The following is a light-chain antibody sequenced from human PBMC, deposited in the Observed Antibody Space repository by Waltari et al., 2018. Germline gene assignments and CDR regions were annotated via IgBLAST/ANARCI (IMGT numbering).Light chain of an antibody. CDR2: AAS. CDR3: QQYYSTPRT. CDR1: QGISSS. Sequence: DIQMTQSPSSLSASVGDRVTITCRARQGISSSLAWYQQKPGKAPKVLLYAASRLESGVPSRFSGSGSGTECTLTISSLQPEDFATYYCQQYYSTPRTFGQGTKVEIK. J-gene: IGKJ1*01. V-gene: IGKV1-NL1*01.